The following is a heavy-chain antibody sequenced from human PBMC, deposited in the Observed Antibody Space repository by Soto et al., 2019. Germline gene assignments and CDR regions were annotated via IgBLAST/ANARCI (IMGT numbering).Heavy chain of an antibody. CDR1: GGTFSSYA. Sequence: QVQLVQSGAEVKKPGSSVKVSCKASGGTFSSYAISWVRQAPGQGLEWMGGIIPIFGTANYAQKFQGRVTITADESTSTAYMELSSLRSEDTAVYYCARDRSSRYSSGWFVSSYYGMDVWGQGTTVTVSS. CDR2: IIPIFGTA. V-gene: IGHV1-69*01. CDR3: ARDRSSRYSSGWFVSSYYGMDV. D-gene: IGHD6-19*01. J-gene: IGHJ6*02.